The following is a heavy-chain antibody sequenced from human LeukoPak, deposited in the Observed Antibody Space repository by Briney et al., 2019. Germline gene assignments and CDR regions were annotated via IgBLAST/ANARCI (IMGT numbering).Heavy chain of an antibody. CDR3: ARAPRRRGWPADF. Sequence: ASVKVSCKASGYSVTAHYLHWVRQAPGQGLEWMGWINPDSGETHLSHKFQGRVAMTRDTSITTAHMELSRLASNDTAIYYCARAPRRRGWPADFWGQGTLVTVSS. D-gene: IGHD3/OR15-3a*01. CDR1: GYSVTAHY. V-gene: IGHV1-2*02. J-gene: IGHJ4*02. CDR2: INPDSGET.